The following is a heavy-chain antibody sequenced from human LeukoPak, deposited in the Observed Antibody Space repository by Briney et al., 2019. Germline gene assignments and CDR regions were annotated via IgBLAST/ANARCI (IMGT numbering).Heavy chain of an antibody. CDR1: GGSISSYY. CDR3: ARESDPGDSSGYYYPTHAFDI. D-gene: IGHD3-22*01. Sequence: SETLSLTCTVSGGSISSYYWSWIRQHPGKGLEWIGYIYYSGSTNYNPSLKSRVTISVDTSKNQFSLKLSSVTAADTAVYYCARESDPGDSSGYYYPTHAFDIWGQGTMVTVSS. CDR2: IYYSGST. V-gene: IGHV4-59*01. J-gene: IGHJ3*02.